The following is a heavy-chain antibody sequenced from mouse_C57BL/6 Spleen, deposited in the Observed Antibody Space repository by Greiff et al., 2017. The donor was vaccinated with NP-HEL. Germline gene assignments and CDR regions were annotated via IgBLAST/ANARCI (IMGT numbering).Heavy chain of an antibody. Sequence: QVQLQQPGAELVRPGSSVRLSCKASGYTFTNYWMDWVKQRPGQGLEWIGNIYPSDSETHYNQKFKDKATLTVDKSSSTASMQLSSLTSEASAVYYVASSSYYGSSYDYWGQGTTLTVSS. J-gene: IGHJ2*01. D-gene: IGHD1-1*01. V-gene: IGHV1-61*01. CDR3: ASSSYYGSSYDY. CDR2: IYPSDSET. CDR1: GYTFTNYW.